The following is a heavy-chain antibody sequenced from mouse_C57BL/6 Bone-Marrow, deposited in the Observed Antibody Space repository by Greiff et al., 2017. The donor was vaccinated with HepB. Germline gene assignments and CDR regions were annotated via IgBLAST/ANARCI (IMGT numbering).Heavy chain of an antibody. Sequence: QVQLKQSGAELARPGASVKLSCKASGYTFTSYGISWVKQRTGQGLEWIGEIYPRSGNTYYNEKFKGKATLTADKSSSTAYMELRSLTSEDSAVYFCARPRPFSDYAIDYWGQGTSVTVSS. J-gene: IGHJ4*01. CDR2: IYPRSGNT. V-gene: IGHV1-81*01. CDR3: ARPRPFSDYAIDY. CDR1: GYTFTSYG.